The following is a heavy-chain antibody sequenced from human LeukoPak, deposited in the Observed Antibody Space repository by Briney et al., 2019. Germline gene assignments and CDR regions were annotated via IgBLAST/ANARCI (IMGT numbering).Heavy chain of an antibody. D-gene: IGHD3-22*01. Sequence: PSETLSLTCTVSGGSISSSSYYWGWIRQPPGKGLEWIGSIYYSGSTYYNPSLKSRVTISVDTSKNQFSLKLSSVTAADTAVYYCARRYYYDSSGDSSAFDIWGQGTMVTVSS. J-gene: IGHJ3*02. V-gene: IGHV4-39*07. CDR1: GGSISSSSYY. CDR2: IYYSGST. CDR3: ARRYYYDSSGDSSAFDI.